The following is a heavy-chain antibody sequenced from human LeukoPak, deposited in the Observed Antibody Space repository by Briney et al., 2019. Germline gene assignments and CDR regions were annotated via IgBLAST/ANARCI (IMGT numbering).Heavy chain of an antibody. D-gene: IGHD2-8*01. CDR1: GFIFSNDA. J-gene: IGHJ4*02. CDR3: AAQACINGICFLDY. V-gene: IGHV3-30*02. CDR2: IWFDGSNK. Sequence: GGSLRLSCAASGFIFSNDAMHWVRQAPGKGLEWVAFIWFDGSNKHYADSVKGRFTVSRDNSRNTLYLQMNSLRAEASAVYYCAAQACINGICFLDYWGQGTLVTVSS.